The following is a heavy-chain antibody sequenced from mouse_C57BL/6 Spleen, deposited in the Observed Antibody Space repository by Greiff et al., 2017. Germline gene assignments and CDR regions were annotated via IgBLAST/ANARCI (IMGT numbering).Heavy chain of an antibody. CDR1: GYTFTSYW. CDR2: FDPNSGGT. Sequence: QVQLQQPGAELVKPGASVKLSCKASGYTFTSYWMHWVKQRPGRGLEWIGRFDPNSGGTKYNEKFKSKATLTVDKPSSTAYVQLSSLTSEDSAVYYCAREGDNDYDVAMDYWGQGTSVTVSS. V-gene: IGHV1-72*01. J-gene: IGHJ4*01. D-gene: IGHD2-4*01. CDR3: AREGDNDYDVAMDY.